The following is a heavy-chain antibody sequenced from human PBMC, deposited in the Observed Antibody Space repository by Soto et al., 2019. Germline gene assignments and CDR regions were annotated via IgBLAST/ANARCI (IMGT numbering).Heavy chain of an antibody. V-gene: IGHV1-69*12. CDR1: GDTFRTSA. CDR3: ARVVVADATHRFLGYFDP. Sequence: QVQLVQSGAEVKKPGSSVKVACKTSGDTFRTSAISWMRQAPGHGLEWLGEIIPIFDRANYAQKFKGRVTITADEFTTTVYMELSSLRSDDTAVYYCARVVVADATHRFLGYFDPWGQGVLVTVSS. J-gene: IGHJ5*02. D-gene: IGHD2-15*01. CDR2: IIPIFDRA.